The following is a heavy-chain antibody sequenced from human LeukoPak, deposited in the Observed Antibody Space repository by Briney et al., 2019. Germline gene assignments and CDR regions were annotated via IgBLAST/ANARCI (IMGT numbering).Heavy chain of an antibody. D-gene: IGHD3-22*01. Sequence: SVKVCCKASGGTFSSYAISWVRQAPGQGLEWMGRIIPIFGTANYAQKFQRRVTITTDESTSTAYMELSSLRSEDTAVYYCARLPRIFYYDSSGSDYWGQGTLVTVSS. V-gene: IGHV1-69*05. J-gene: IGHJ4*02. CDR1: GGTFSSYA. CDR3: ARLPRIFYYDSSGSDY. CDR2: IIPIFGTA.